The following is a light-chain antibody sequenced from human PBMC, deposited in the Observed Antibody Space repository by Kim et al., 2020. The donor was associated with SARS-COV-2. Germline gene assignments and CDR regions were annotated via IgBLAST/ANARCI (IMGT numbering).Light chain of an antibody. CDR3: QSYDSGLSGSM. Sequence: RVTIACTGSRAKIGAGYDVHWYQQLPGTAPKLLIYDNDHRTSGVPDRFAGSKSGTSASLAITGLQGEDEADYYCQSYDSGLSGSMFGGGTKLTVL. CDR1: RAKIGAGYD. CDR2: DND. V-gene: IGLV1-40*01. J-gene: IGLJ3*02.